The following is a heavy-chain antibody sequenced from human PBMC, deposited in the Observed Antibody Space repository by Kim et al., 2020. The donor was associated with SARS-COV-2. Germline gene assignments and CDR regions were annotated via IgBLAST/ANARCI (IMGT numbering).Heavy chain of an antibody. J-gene: IGHJ4*02. D-gene: IGHD2-15*01. CDR3: ARGGVAATPLIWY. V-gene: IGHV3-21*01. CDR2: ISSSSSYI. CDR1: GFTFSSYS. Sequence: GGSLRLSCAASGFTFSSYSMNWVRQAPGKGLEWVSSISSSSSYIYYADSVKGRFTISRDNAKNSLYLQMNSLRAEDTAVYYCARGGVAATPLIWYWGQGTLVTVSS.